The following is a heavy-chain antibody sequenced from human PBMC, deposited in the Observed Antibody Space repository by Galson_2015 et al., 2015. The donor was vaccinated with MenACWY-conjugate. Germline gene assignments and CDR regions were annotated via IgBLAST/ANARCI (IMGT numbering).Heavy chain of an antibody. CDR1: GYTFTSYG. Sequence: QSGAEVKKPGESLRISCKASGYTFTSYGISWVRQAPGQGLEWMGWISAYNGNTNYAQKLQGRVTMTTDTSTSTAYMELRSLRSDDTAVYYCARDLWYCSSTSCYTPAGSFDYWGQGTLVTVSS. J-gene: IGHJ4*02. CDR3: ARDLWYCSSTSCYTPAGSFDY. CDR2: ISAYNGNT. V-gene: IGHV1-18*01. D-gene: IGHD2-2*02.